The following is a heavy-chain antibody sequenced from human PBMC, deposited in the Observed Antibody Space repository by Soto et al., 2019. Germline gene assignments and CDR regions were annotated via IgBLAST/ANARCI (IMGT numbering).Heavy chain of an antibody. V-gene: IGHV5-10-1*01. J-gene: IGHJ6*02. CDR2: IDPSDSYT. CDR3: PTTVGVKGRQYCYGMDV. Sequence: PGESLKISCKGSGYIFTSYWISWVRQMPGKGLEWMGRIDPSDSYTNYSPSFQGHVTISADKSISTAYLQWSSLKASDTAMYYCPTTVGVKGRQYCYGMDVWGQATTVTVS. D-gene: IGHD6-13*01. CDR1: GYIFTSYW.